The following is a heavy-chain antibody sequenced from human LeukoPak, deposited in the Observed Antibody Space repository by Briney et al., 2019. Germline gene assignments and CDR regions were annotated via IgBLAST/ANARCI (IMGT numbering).Heavy chain of an antibody. CDR2: IIRDSSYK. Sequence: SGGSLSLSCAASGFIFSSYSMNWVRQAPGKGLEWVSSIIRDSSYKYYADSVKGRFTISRDNAKNSLYLQMNSLRVEDTAIYYCARAGSYYDSSGYYFYFDYWGQGTLVTVSS. D-gene: IGHD3-22*01. J-gene: IGHJ4*02. V-gene: IGHV3-21*01. CDR3: ARAGSYYDSSGYYFYFDY. CDR1: GFIFSSYS.